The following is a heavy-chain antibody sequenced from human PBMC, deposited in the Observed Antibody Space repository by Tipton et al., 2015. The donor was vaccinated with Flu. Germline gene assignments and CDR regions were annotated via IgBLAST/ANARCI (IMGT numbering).Heavy chain of an antibody. V-gene: IGHV4-61*08. Sequence: TLSLTCTVSGGSISSGGYYWSWIRQHPGKGLEWIGYIYYSGSTNYNPSLKSRVTISVDTSKNQFSLKLSSVTAADTAVYYCARGVWLGGVDEYYFDYWGQGTLVTVSS. D-gene: IGHD6-19*01. J-gene: IGHJ4*02. CDR3: ARGVWLGGVDEYYFDY. CDR2: IYYSGST. CDR1: GGSISSGGYY.